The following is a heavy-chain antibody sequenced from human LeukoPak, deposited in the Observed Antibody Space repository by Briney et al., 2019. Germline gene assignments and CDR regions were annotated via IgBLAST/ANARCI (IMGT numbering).Heavy chain of an antibody. V-gene: IGHV1-46*01. D-gene: IGHD2-8*01. Sequence: ASVKVSCKASGYTFTSYYMHWVRQAPGQGLEWMGIINPSGGSTSYAQKFQGRVTMTRDMSTSTVDMELSSLRSEDTAVYYCARDRPHWTNGVCHPTYYFDYWGQGTLVTVSS. CDR2: INPSGGST. CDR3: ARDRPHWTNGVCHPTYYFDY. J-gene: IGHJ4*02. CDR1: GYTFTSYY.